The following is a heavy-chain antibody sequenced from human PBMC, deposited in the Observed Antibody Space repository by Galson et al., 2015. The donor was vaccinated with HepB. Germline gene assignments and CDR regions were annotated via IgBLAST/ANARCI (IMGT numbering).Heavy chain of an antibody. CDR1: GFTFSTYN. CDR2: ISSSSSSI. V-gene: IGHV3-48*01. J-gene: IGHJ4*02. CDR3: ARQGGSHDY. Sequence: SLRLSCAASGFTFSTYNMNWVRQAPGKGLEWVSYISSSSSSIYYADSVKGRFTISRDNAKNSVYLQMNSLRAEDTAVYYCARQGGSHDYWGQGTLVTVSS. D-gene: IGHD3-16*01.